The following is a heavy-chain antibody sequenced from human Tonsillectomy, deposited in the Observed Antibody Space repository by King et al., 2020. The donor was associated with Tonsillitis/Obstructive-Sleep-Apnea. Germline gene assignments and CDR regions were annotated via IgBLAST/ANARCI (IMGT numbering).Heavy chain of an antibody. V-gene: IGHV1-46*01. Sequence: VQLVESGAEVKKPGASVKVSCKASGYTFTSYYMHWVRQAPGQGLEWMGIINPSGGSTSYAQKFQGRVTMTRDTSTSTVYMELSSLRSEGTAVYYCARAREDIVVVVAATGPIGYWGQGTLVTVSS. CDR3: ARAREDIVVVVAATGPIGY. J-gene: IGHJ4*02. CDR1: GYTFTSYY. CDR2: INPSGGST. D-gene: IGHD2-15*01.